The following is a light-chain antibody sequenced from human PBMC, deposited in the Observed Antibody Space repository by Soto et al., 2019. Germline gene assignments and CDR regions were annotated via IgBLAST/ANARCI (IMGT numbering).Light chain of an antibody. V-gene: IGKV1-5*03. CDR1: QSISSW. Sequence: DIQMTQSPSTLSASVGDRVTITCRASQSISSWLAWYQQKPGKAPKLLIYKASSLESGVQSRFSGSGSGTEFTLTISSLQPDDCATYYCLQYNSYYPYTFGQGTKVEIK. CDR2: KAS. CDR3: LQYNSYYPYT. J-gene: IGKJ2*01.